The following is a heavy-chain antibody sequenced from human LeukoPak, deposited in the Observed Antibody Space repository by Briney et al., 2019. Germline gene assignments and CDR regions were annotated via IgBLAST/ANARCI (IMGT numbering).Heavy chain of an antibody. CDR3: ARDILSSGSCFPDCVDY. J-gene: IGHJ4*02. Sequence: GGSLRLSCAASGFTVSSNYMSWVRQAPGKGLEWVSVIYSGGSTYYADSVKGRFTISRDNSKNTLYLQMNSLRAEDTAVYYCARDILSSGSCFPDCVDYWGQGTLVTVSS. CDR2: IYSGGST. V-gene: IGHV3-66*01. D-gene: IGHD2-15*01. CDR1: GFTVSSNY.